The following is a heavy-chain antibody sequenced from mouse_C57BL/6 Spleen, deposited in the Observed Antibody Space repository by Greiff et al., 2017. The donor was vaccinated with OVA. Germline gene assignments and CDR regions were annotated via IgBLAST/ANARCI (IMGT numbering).Heavy chain of an antibody. D-gene: IGHD4-1*02. Sequence: QVQLKESGPGLVAPSQRLSITCTVSGFSLTSYGVHWVRQPPGKGLEWLVVIWSDGSTTYNSALKSRLSISKDNSKSQVFLKMNSLQTDDTAMYYCARTSTGTRDAMDYWGQGTSVTVSS. V-gene: IGHV2-6*03. CDR3: ARTSTGTRDAMDY. CDR2: IWSDGST. CDR1: GFSLTSYG. J-gene: IGHJ4*01.